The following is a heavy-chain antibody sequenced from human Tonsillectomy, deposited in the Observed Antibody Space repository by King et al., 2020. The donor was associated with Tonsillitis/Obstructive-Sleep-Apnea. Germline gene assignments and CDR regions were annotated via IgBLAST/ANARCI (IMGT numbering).Heavy chain of an antibody. V-gene: IGHV3-11*05. CDR2: IISSSSYT. Sequence: VQLVESGGGLVKPGGSLRLSCAASGFTFSDYYMSWIRQAPGKGLEWVSYIISSSSYTNYADSVKGRFTISRDNAKNSLYLQMNSLRAEDTAVYYCARGSRGYSGYDFANYYYYYMDVWGKGTTVTVSS. D-gene: IGHD5-12*01. CDR3: ARGSRGYSGYDFANYYYYYMDV. CDR1: GFTFSDYY. J-gene: IGHJ6*03.